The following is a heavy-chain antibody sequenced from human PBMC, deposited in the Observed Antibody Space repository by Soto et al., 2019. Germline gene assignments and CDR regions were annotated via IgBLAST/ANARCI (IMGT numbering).Heavy chain of an antibody. Sequence: GSLRLSCAASGFTFDDYGMSWVRQAPGKGLEWVSGINWNGGSTGYADSVKGRFTISRDNAKNSLNLQMNSLRAEDTALYYCARTYYYDRGNTYYFDYWGQGTLVTVSS. CDR2: INWNGGST. D-gene: IGHD3-22*01. V-gene: IGHV3-20*04. CDR3: ARTYYYDRGNTYYFDY. CDR1: GFTFDDYG. J-gene: IGHJ4*02.